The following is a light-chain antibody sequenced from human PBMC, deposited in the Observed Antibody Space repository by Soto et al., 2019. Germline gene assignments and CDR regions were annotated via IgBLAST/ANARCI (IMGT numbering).Light chain of an antibody. J-gene: IGKJ4*01. Sequence: IQMTPSPSSLSASLGDRVTITCRASQNIDNYLNWYQLKPGKAPKLLIYATSTLQSGVPSRFSGSGSGTEFTLTISSLQAEDFATYFCQESYTSPAVSFGGGTKVDIK. V-gene: IGKV1-39*01. CDR3: QESYTSPAVS. CDR1: QNIDNY. CDR2: ATS.